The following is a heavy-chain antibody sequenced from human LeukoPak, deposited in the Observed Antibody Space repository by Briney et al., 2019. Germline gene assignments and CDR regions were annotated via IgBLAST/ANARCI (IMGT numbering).Heavy chain of an antibody. CDR3: AKDRRGSSSSDNWFDP. J-gene: IGHJ5*02. D-gene: IGHD6-6*01. V-gene: IGHV3-30*18. CDR1: GFTFSSYG. Sequence: PGGSLRLSCAASGFTFSSYGMHWVRQAPGKGLEWVAVISYDGSNKYYADSVKGRFTISRDNSKNTLYLQMNSLRADDTAVYYCAKDRRGSSSSDNWFDPWGQGTLVTVSS. CDR2: ISYDGSNK.